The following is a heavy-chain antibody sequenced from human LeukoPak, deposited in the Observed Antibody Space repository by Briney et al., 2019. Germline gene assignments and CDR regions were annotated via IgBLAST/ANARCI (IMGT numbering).Heavy chain of an antibody. V-gene: IGHV4-4*02. CDR1: GGSISSSNW. Sequence: PSGTLSLTCAVSGGSISSSNWWSWVRQPPGKGLEWIGEIYHSGSTNYNPSLKSRVTISVDKSKNQFSLKLSSVTAADTAVYYCARDSAFYYYYYYMDVWGKGTTVTVSS. D-gene: IGHD2-2*01. CDR2: IYHSGST. J-gene: IGHJ6*03. CDR3: ARDSAFYYYYYYMDV.